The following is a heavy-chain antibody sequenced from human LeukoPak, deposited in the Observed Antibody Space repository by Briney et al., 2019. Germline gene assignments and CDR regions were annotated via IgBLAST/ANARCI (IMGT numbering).Heavy chain of an antibody. V-gene: IGHV1-18*01. Sequence: WTSVKVSCKASGYTFTSYGISWVRQAPGQGLEWMGWISAYNGNTNYAQKLQGRVTMTTDTSTSTAYMELRSLRSDDTAVYYCARRADYARDAFDIWGQGTMVTVSS. CDR2: ISAYNGNT. CDR3: ARRADYARDAFDI. D-gene: IGHD4-17*01. J-gene: IGHJ3*02. CDR1: GYTFTSYG.